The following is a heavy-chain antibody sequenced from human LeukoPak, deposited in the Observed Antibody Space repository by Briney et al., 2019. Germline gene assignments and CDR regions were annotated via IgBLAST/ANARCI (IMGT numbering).Heavy chain of an antibody. CDR1: GGTFSSYA. D-gene: IGHD6-19*01. J-gene: IGHJ6*04. CDR3: ARGKAVADYYYYYGMDV. V-gene: IGHV1-69*13. Sequence: ASVKVSCKASGGTFSSYAISWARQAPGQGLEWMGGIIPIFGTANYAQKFQGRVTTTADESTSTAYMELSSLRSEDTAVYYCARGKAVADYYYYYGMDVWGKGTTVTVSS. CDR2: IIPIFGTA.